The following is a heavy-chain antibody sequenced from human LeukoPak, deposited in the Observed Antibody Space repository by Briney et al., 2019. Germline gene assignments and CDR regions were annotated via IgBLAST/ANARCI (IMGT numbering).Heavy chain of an antibody. Sequence: PGGSLRLSCAASGFTFSSYGMHWVRQAPGMGLEWVAVISYDGSNKYYADSVKGRFTISRDNSKNTLYLQMNSLRAEDTAVYYCAKTILAYCGGDCYGYYFDYWGQGTLVTVSS. J-gene: IGHJ4*02. D-gene: IGHD2-21*02. V-gene: IGHV3-30*18. CDR1: GFTFSSYG. CDR2: ISYDGSNK. CDR3: AKTILAYCGGDCYGYYFDY.